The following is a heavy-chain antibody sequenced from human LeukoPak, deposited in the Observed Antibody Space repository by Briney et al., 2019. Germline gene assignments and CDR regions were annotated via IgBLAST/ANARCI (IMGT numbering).Heavy chain of an antibody. J-gene: IGHJ6*03. V-gene: IGHV3-53*01. CDR1: GFIVSSCY. D-gene: IGHD1-1*01. CDR3: ARDNPTGVGVSMDV. CDR2: IYIGNTT. Sequence: GGSLRLSCAASGFIVSSCYMTWVRQAPGKGLEWVSLIYIGNTTYYADSVKGRFTISRDNSKNTLYLQMNSLRAEDTALYYCARDNPTGVGVSMDVWGKGTMVTVSS.